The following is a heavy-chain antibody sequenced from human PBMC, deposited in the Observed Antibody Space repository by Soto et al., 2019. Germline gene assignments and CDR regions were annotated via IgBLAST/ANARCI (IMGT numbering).Heavy chain of an antibody. CDR2: ISYDGSNK. Sequence: GGSLRLSCAASGFTFSSYGMHWVRQAPGKGLEWVAVISYDGSNKYYADSVKGRFTISRDNSKNTLYLQMNSLRAEDTAVYYCAKGGSVDYDFWSGYYYHTPHYWGQGTLVTVSS. V-gene: IGHV3-30*18. J-gene: IGHJ4*02. CDR3: AKGGSVDYDFWSGYYYHTPHY. CDR1: GFTFSSYG. D-gene: IGHD3-3*01.